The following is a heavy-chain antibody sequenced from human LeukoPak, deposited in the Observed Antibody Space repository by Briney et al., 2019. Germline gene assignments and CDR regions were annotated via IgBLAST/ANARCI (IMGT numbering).Heavy chain of an antibody. CDR2: FSGSGGST. Sequence: GGAPRLSFSASGFPFLSYAMSWGRPAPRKGGAGGSAFSGSGGSTYYADSVKGRFTISRDNSKNTLYLQMNSLRAEDTAVYYCAKDQRGYSYGYFDYWGQGTLVTVSS. D-gene: IGHD5-18*01. CDR3: AKDQRGYSYGYFDY. J-gene: IGHJ4*02. CDR1: GFPFLSYA. V-gene: IGHV3-23*01.